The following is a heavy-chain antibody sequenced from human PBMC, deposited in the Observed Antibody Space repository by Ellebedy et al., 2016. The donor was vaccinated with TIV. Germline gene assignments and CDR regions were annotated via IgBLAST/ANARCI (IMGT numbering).Heavy chain of an antibody. Sequence: SETLSLXXTVSGGSISSYYWSWIRQPPGKGLEWIGYIYYSGSTNYNPSLKSRVTISVDTSKNQFSLKLSSVTAADTAVYYCARHIRTGMVATLWFDPWGQGTLVTVSS. CDR2: IYYSGST. V-gene: IGHV4-59*08. D-gene: IGHD5-12*01. CDR3: ARHIRTGMVATLWFDP. J-gene: IGHJ5*02. CDR1: GGSISSYY.